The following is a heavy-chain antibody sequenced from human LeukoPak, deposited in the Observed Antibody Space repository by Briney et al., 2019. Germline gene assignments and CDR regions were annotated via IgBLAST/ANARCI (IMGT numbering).Heavy chain of an antibody. CDR2: IWYDGSNK. Sequence: GGCLRLSCAASGFTFSSYGMHWVRQAPGKGLEWVAVIWYDGSNKYYADSVKGRFTISRDNSKNTLHLQMNSLRAEDTAVYYCARDPLRLDAFDIWGQGTMVTVSS. CDR3: ARDPLRLDAFDI. D-gene: IGHD4-17*01. CDR1: GFTFSSYG. V-gene: IGHV3-33*01. J-gene: IGHJ3*02.